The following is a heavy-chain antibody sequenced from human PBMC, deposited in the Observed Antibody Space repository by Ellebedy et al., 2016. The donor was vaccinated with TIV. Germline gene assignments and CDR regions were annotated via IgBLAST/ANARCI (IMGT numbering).Heavy chain of an antibody. Sequence: AASVKVSCKASGYTFTGYYIHWVRQAPGQGLEWMGWINPNSGGTNYAQKFQGGVTMTRDTSRSTAYMDLRSLRSDDTAVYYCARDLYYYDSSGYPPTPFDYWGQGTLVTVSS. J-gene: IGHJ4*02. D-gene: IGHD3-22*01. CDR1: GYTFTGYY. V-gene: IGHV1-2*02. CDR3: ARDLYYYDSSGYPPTPFDY. CDR2: INPNSGGT.